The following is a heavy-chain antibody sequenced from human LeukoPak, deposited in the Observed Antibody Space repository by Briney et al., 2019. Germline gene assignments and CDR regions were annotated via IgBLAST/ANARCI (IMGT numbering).Heavy chain of an antibody. V-gene: IGHV4-30-2*01. CDR3: ARPTVSYSIGY. CDR1: GGSISSGDYS. CDR2: IYHSGST. Sequence: PSQTLSLTCAVSGGSISSGDYSWSWIRQPPGKGLEWIGYIYHSGSTYYNPSLGSRVTISVDRSKNQFSLKLSSVTAADTAVYYCARPTVSYSIGYWGQGTLVTVSS. D-gene: IGHD6-13*01. J-gene: IGHJ4*02.